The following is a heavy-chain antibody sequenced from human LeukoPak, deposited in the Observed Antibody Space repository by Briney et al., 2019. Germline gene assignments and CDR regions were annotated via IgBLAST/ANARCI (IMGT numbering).Heavy chain of an antibody. Sequence: SVKVSCKASGGTFSSYAISWVRQAPGQGLEWMGKIIPILGIANYAQKFQGRVTITADKSTSTAYMELSSLRSEDTAVYYCARTSSSAREAGMDVWGQGTTVTVSS. D-gene: IGHD6-25*01. CDR2: IIPILGIA. CDR3: ARTSSSAREAGMDV. J-gene: IGHJ6*02. V-gene: IGHV1-69*04. CDR1: GGTFSSYA.